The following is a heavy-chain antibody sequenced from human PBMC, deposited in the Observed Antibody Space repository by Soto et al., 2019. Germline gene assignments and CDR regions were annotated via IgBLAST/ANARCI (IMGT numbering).Heavy chain of an antibody. CDR3: VRDYYDTSGYPNTFDM. V-gene: IGHV3-21*01. D-gene: IGHD3-22*01. CDR2: IGSRTSDI. J-gene: IGHJ3*02. Sequence: GGSLRLSCAASGFTLSRHTMNWVRQAPGKGLEWVSFIGSRTSDIYYADSVKGRFTISRDNAKNSLYLDLTRLRAEDTAVYFCVRDYYDTSGYPNTFDMWGQGTMVTVS. CDR1: GFTLSRHT.